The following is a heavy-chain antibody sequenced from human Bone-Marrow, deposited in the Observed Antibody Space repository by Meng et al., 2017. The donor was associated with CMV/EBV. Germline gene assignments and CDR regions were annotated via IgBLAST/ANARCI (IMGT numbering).Heavy chain of an antibody. CDR2: ITRSGIIT. Sequence: GGSLRLSCAASGFTFNNYDMNWVRQAPGKGLEWGSYITRSGIITFYADSVRGRFTISRDNAKKSLYLQMSSLRAEDTAVYYWARDHDEAAAALFDYWGQGTLVTVSS. CDR1: GFTFNNYD. V-gene: IGHV3-48*03. J-gene: IGHJ4*02. D-gene: IGHD6-13*01. CDR3: ARDHDEAAAALFDY.